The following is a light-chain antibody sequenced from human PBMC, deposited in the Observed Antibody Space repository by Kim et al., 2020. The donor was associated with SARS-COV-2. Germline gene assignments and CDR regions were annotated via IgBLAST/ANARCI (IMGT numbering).Light chain of an antibody. CDR3: QQGSKIPYT. V-gene: IGKV1-39*01. Sequence: DIQLTQSPSFLSASEGDRVTITCRASQYVNTYLNWYQRKPGKAPSLLIYTISTLYSGVPSRFSGSGSGTDFTLTISSLQPEDSAIYYCQQGSKIPYTFGQGTKLEI. J-gene: IGKJ2*01. CDR1: QYVNTY. CDR2: TIS.